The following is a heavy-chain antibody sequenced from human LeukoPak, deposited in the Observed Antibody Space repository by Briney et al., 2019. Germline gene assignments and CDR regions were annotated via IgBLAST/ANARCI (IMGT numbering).Heavy chain of an antibody. Sequence: PVKVSCKASGDTFIPYTFSWVRQAPGQGLEWIGRIIPSLDVANYAHKFQGRVTLEVTSLRSEDTAIYYCARDHCSPGTCLGGHWGQGTLVTVSS. CDR1: GDTFIPYT. CDR2: IIPSLDVA. J-gene: IGHJ4*02. CDR3: ARDHCSPGTCLGGH. V-gene: IGHV1-69*04. D-gene: IGHD2-15*01.